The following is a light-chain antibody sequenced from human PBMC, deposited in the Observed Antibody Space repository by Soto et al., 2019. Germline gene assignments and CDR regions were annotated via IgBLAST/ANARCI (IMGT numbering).Light chain of an antibody. V-gene: IGKV1-5*01. CDR3: QQYENYWT. Sequence: DIHMTQSPSTLSSTAGDRVTITFRASQSISSWLAWYQQKPGKAPKLLIYDASNLESGVPSRFSGSGSGTEFTLTISNLQPDDIATYYCQQYENYWTFGQGTKVDIK. CDR1: QSISSW. CDR2: DAS. J-gene: IGKJ1*01.